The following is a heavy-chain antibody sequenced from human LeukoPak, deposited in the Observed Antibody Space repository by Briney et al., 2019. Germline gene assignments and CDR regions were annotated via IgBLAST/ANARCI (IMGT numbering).Heavy chain of an antibody. CDR3: ARSSYDFWSGYYLDY. CDR1: GFTFSSYS. V-gene: IGHV3-21*01. D-gene: IGHD3-3*01. J-gene: IGHJ4*02. CDR2: ISSSSSYI. Sequence: GGSLRLSCAASGFTFSSYSMNWVRQAPGKGLEWVSSISSSSSYIYYADSVKGRFTISRDNSNNSLYLQMNSLRAEDTAVYYCARSSYDFWSGYYLDYWGQGTLVTVSS.